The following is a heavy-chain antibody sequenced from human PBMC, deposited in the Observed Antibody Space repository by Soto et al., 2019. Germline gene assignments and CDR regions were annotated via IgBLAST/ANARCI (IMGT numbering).Heavy chain of an antibody. V-gene: IGHV4-34*01. CDR1: GGSFSGYY. D-gene: IGHD3-3*01. J-gene: IGHJ6*02. Sequence: SETLSLTCAVYGGSFSGYYWSWIRQPPGKGLEWIGEINHSGSTNYNPSLKSRVTISVDTSKNQFSLKLSSVTAADTAVYYCARGRITIFGVVIISPLDYYGMDVWGQGTTVTVSS. CDR2: INHSGST. CDR3: ARGRITIFGVVIISPLDYYGMDV.